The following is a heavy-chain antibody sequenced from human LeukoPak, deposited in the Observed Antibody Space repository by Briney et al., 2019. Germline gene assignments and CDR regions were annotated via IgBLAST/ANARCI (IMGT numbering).Heavy chain of an antibody. D-gene: IGHD3-3*01. CDR2: IYYSGSA. V-gene: IGHV4-39*01. CDR3: ARLYGYDFWSGYSHLWYFDL. Sequence: PSETLSLTCTVSGGSISSSSYYWGWIRQPPGKGLEWIGSIYYSGSAYYNPSLKSRVTISVDTSKNQFSLKLSSVTAADTAVYYCARLYGYDFWSGYSHLWYFDLWGRGTLVTVSS. CDR1: GGSISSSSYY. J-gene: IGHJ2*01.